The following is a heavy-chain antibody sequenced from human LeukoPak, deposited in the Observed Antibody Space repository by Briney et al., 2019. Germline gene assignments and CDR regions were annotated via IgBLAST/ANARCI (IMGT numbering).Heavy chain of an antibody. CDR1: GGSISSGDYY. CDR2: IYYSGST. V-gene: IGHV4-30-4*01. Sequence: SETLSLTCTVSGGSISSGDYYWSWIRQPPGKGLEWIGYIYYSGSTYYNPSLKSRVTISVDTSKNQFSLKLSSVTAADTAVYYCARVRWYYFDYWGQGTLVTVPS. D-gene: IGHD4-23*01. CDR3: ARVRWYYFDY. J-gene: IGHJ4*02.